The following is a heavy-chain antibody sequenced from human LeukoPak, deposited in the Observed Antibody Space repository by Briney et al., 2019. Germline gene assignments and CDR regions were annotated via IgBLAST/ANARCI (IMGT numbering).Heavy chain of an antibody. V-gene: IGHV3-21*01. J-gene: IGHJ3*02. CDR1: GFTFSSYS. CDR3: TYDSSGLGAFDI. CDR2: ISSSSSYI. D-gene: IGHD3-22*01. Sequence: GGSLRLSCAASGFTFSSYSMNWVRQAPGKGLEWVSSISSSSSYIYYADSVKGRFTISRDNAKNSLYLQMNSLRAEDTAVYYCTYDSSGLGAFDIWGQGTMVTVSS.